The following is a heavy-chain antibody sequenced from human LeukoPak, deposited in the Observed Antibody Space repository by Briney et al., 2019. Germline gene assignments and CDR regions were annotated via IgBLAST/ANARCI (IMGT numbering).Heavy chain of an antibody. Sequence: GASVKVSCKASGYTFTSYGISWVRQAPGQGLEWMGWISAYNGNTNYAQKLRGRVTMTTDPSTSTAYMELRSLRSDDTAVYYCARDRDLYSSSWFDAFDIWGQGTMVTVSS. CDR1: GYTFTSYG. J-gene: IGHJ3*02. CDR2: ISAYNGNT. CDR3: ARDRDLYSSSWFDAFDI. V-gene: IGHV1-18*01. D-gene: IGHD6-13*01.